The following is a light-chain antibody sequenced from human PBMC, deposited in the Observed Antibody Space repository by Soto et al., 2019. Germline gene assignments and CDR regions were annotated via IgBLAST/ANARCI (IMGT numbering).Light chain of an antibody. CDR3: QQHNNWPLT. Sequence: EIVMTQSPATLSVSPGERATLSCRASQSVSSNLAWYQQKPGQAPRLIVYGASTSATGIPARFSGSGSGTQLTLTISSLQSEDFAVYYCQQHNNWPLTFGGGTKVEIK. CDR2: GAS. V-gene: IGKV3-15*01. CDR1: QSVSSN. J-gene: IGKJ4*01.